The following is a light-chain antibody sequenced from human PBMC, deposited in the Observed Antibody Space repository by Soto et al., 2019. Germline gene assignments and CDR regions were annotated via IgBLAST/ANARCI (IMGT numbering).Light chain of an antibody. J-gene: IGKJ5*01. V-gene: IGKV3-11*01. CDR3: QQRSSWPRIT. Sequence: EIVLTQSPGTLSLSPGERATLSCMASQSVSSYLVWYQQKPGQAPRLLIYDTSNRATGIPARFSGSGSGTDFTLTISSLEPEDFAVYYCQQRSSWPRITFGQGTRLEIK. CDR1: QSVSSY. CDR2: DTS.